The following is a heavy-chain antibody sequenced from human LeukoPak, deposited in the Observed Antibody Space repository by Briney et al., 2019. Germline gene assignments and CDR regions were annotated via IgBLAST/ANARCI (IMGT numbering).Heavy chain of an antibody. CDR1: GGSISSYY. CDR3: ARDNPFSKEIDY. Sequence: SETLSLTCTVSGGSISSYYWSWIRQPAGKGLEWIGRIYTSGSTNYNPSLKSRVTISVDTSKNQFSLKLSSVTAADTAVYYCARDNPFSKEIDYWGQGTLVTVSS. J-gene: IGHJ4*02. CDR2: IYTSGST. D-gene: IGHD2/OR15-2a*01. V-gene: IGHV4-4*07.